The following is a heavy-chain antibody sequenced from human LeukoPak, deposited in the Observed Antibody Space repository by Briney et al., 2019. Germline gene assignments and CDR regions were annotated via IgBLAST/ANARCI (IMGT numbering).Heavy chain of an antibody. CDR2: INHSGST. J-gene: IGHJ4*02. V-gene: IGHV4-34*01. CDR3: ARVETSGYYFDY. Sequence: NSSETLSLTCAVYGGSFSGYYWSWIRQPPGKGLEWIGEINHSGSTNYNPSLKSRVTISVDTSKNQFSLKLSSVTAADTAVYYCARVETSGYYFDYWGQGTLVTVSS. D-gene: IGHD3-22*01. CDR1: GGSFSGYY.